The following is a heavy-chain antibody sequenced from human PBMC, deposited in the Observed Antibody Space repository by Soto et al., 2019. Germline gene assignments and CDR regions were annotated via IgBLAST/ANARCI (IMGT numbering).Heavy chain of an antibody. Sequence: QVQLVQSGAEVKKRGASVKVSCKASGYTFTTYDISWVRQAPGQGLEWMGWISAFNGNTNYAQKLQGRVTMTTDTSTSTAYMGLRSLRSDDTAVYYCARAVSHFYHYYYMDVWGKGTTVTVSS. CDR3: ARAVSHFYHYYYMDV. V-gene: IGHV1-18*01. CDR2: ISAFNGNT. CDR1: GYTFTTYD. J-gene: IGHJ6*03.